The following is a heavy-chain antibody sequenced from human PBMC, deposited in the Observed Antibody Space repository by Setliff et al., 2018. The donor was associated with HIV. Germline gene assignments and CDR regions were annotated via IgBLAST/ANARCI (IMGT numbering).Heavy chain of an antibody. CDR2: IYWNNNK. V-gene: IGHV2-5*01. CDR1: GLSLSTSGVG. J-gene: IGHJ4*02. D-gene: IGHD1-1*01. Sequence: VSGPTLVNPTQTLTLTCTFSGLSLSTSGVGVGWIRQSPGKDLEWLAFIYWNNNKHYSTSLKSRVTVTKDTSKNRLVFTMTNMDPVATATYYCAYSGRQLRGPYFDFWGQGTPVTVSS. CDR3: AYSGRQLRGPYFDF.